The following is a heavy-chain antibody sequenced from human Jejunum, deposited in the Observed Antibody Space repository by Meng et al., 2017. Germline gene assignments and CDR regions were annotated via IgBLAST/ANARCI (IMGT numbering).Heavy chain of an antibody. J-gene: IGHJ4*02. CDR1: GGTFSTYA. CDR2: IIPIFGTA. V-gene: IGHV1-69*01. D-gene: IGHD4/OR15-4a*01. Sequence: QVQLVQCGAAVKKPGSSVKVSCKASGGTFSTYAITWVRQAPGHGLEWMGVIIPIFGTANYAQNFQDRVTITADESTSTAYMEFSSLRSEDTAVYYCARPNSGANTYYFDYWGQGTLVTVSS. CDR3: ARPNSGANTYYFDY.